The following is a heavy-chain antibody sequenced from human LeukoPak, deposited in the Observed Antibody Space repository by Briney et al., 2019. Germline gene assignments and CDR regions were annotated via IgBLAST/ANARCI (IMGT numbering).Heavy chain of an antibody. D-gene: IGHD1-14*01. CDR1: GFTFSSYW. Sequence: HPWGSLRLSCAASGFTFSSYWMSWVRQAPGKGLEWVANIKQDGNEKYFVDSVKGRFSISRDNAKNSLYLQMNSLRAEDTAVYYCAKDRTGLSAYTDVWGKGTTVTISS. V-gene: IGHV3-7*01. J-gene: IGHJ6*03. CDR3: AKDRTGLSAYTDV. CDR2: IKQDGNEK.